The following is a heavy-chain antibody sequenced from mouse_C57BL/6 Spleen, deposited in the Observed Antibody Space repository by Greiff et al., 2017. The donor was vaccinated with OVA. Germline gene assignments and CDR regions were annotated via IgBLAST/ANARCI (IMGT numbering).Heavy chain of an antibody. CDR1: GYAFSSSW. V-gene: IGHV1-82*01. CDR3: AKSYYSSSSSFGC. CDR2: IYPGDGDT. J-gene: IGHJ2*01. Sequence: QVQLQQSGPELAKPGASVKISCKASGYAFSSSWMNWVKQRPGKGLEWIGRIYPGDGDTNYNGKFKGKATLTADKSSSTAYMQLSSLTSEDSAVYFCAKSYYSSSSSFGCWGQGTTLTVSS. D-gene: IGHD1-1*01.